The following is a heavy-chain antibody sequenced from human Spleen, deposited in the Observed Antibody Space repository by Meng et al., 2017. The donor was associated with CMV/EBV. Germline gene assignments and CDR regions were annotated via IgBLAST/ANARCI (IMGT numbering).Heavy chain of an antibody. Sequence: GESLKISCAASGFTVSSNYMSWVRQAPGKGLEWVSVIYSGGSTYYADSVKGRFTISRDNSKNTLYLQMNSLRAEDTAVYYCARDRVWSIVVVPASGGFDPWGQGTLVTVSS. V-gene: IGHV3-53*01. CDR2: IYSGGST. D-gene: IGHD2-2*01. J-gene: IGHJ5*02. CDR1: GFTVSSNY. CDR3: ARDRVWSIVVVPASGGFDP.